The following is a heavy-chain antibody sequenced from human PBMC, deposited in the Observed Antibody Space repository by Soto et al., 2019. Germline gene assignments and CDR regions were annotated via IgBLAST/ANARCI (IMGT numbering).Heavy chain of an antibody. Sequence: PSETLSLTCTVSGGSISSGGYCWSWIRQHPGKGLEWIGYIYYSGSTYYNPSLKSRVTISVDPSKNQFSLKLSSVTAADTAVYYCARSVYGDYDSRPNFDFWGQGTLVTVSS. CDR2: IYYSGST. CDR1: GGSISSGGYC. D-gene: IGHD4-17*01. V-gene: IGHV4-31*03. J-gene: IGHJ4*02. CDR3: ARSVYGDYDSRPNFDF.